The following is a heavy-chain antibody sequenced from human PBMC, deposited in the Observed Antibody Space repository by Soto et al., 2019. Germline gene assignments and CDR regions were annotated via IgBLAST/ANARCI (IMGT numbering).Heavy chain of an antibody. V-gene: IGHV3-11*01. Sequence: GGSLRLSCAASGFTFSDYYMSWIRQAPGKGLEWVSYISSSGSTIYYAGSVKGRFTISRDNAKNSLYLQMNSLRAEDTAVYYCARDLRYCSSTSCQGAWGQGTLVTVSS. CDR2: ISSSGSTI. J-gene: IGHJ5*02. D-gene: IGHD2-2*01. CDR3: ARDLRYCSSTSCQGA. CDR1: GFTFSDYY.